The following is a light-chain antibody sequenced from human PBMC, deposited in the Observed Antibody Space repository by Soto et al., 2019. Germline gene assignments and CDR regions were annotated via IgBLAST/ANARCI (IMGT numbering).Light chain of an antibody. CDR1: HGISGSY. V-gene: IGKV3-20*01. CDR2: GAS. Sequence: EIVLTQSPGTLSFSPGERATLSYSASHGISGSYLAWYQQKPGQAPRLLISGASRRATGIPDRFSGLESGTDFTLTIPTLEPEDSAVYYCQQYGISRTFGQGAKVDIK. J-gene: IGKJ1*01. CDR3: QQYGISRT.